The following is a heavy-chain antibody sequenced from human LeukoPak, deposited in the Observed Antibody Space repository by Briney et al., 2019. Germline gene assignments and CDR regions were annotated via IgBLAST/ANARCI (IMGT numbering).Heavy chain of an antibody. D-gene: IGHD2-8*01. V-gene: IGHV4-61*02. CDR1: GGSISSGSYY. CDR2: IYTSGST. J-gene: IGHJ4*02. Sequence: SETLSLTCTVSGGSISSGSYYWSWIRQPAGKGLEWIGRIYTSGSTNYNPSLKSRVTISVDTSKNQFSLKLSSVTAADTAVYYCARGVLMAHGVKDYWGQGTLVTVSS. CDR3: ARGVLMAHGVKDY.